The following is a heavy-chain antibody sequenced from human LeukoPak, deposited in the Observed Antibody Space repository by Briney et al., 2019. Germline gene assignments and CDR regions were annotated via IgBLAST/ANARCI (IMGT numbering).Heavy chain of an antibody. CDR1: GFTFSSYS. CDR3: ASGRYDSSGLSVY. J-gene: IGHJ4*02. CDR2: ISSSSSTI. D-gene: IGHD3-22*01. V-gene: IGHV3-48*01. Sequence: GGSLRLSCAASGFTFSSYSMNWVRQAPGKGLEWVSYISSSSSTIYYADSVKGRFTISRDNAKNSLYLQMNSLRAEDTAVYYCASGRYDSSGLSVYWGQGTLVTVSS.